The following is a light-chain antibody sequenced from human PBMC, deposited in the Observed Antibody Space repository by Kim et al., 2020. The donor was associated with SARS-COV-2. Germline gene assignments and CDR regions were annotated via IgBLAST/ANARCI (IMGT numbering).Light chain of an antibody. CDR1: QSVSSNY. V-gene: IGKV3-20*01. CDR2: GAS. CDR3: QHYGGSTGT. J-gene: IGKJ1*01. Sequence: EIVLTQSPGTLSLSPGERATLSCRASQSVSSNYFAWYQQKPGQAPRLLIYGASNRATGIPDRFSGSWSGTDFTLTISRLEPEDFAVYYCQHYGGSTGTFGQGTKVDIK.